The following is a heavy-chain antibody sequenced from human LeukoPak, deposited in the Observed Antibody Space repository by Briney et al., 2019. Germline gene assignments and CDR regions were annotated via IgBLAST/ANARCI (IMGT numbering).Heavy chain of an antibody. Sequence: SKTLSLTCAVYGGSFSGYYWSWIRQPPGKGLEWIGEINHSGSTNYNPSLKSRVTISVDTSKNQFSLKLSSVTAADTAVYYCARGDQDIVVVPAARTEANWFDPWGQGTLVTVSS. CDR3: ARGDQDIVVVPAARTEANWFDP. J-gene: IGHJ5*02. V-gene: IGHV4-34*01. CDR2: INHSGST. D-gene: IGHD2-2*01. CDR1: GGSFSGYY.